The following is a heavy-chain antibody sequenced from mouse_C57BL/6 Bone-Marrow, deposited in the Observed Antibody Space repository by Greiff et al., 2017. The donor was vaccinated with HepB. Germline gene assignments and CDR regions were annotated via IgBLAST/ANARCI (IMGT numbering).Heavy chain of an antibody. CDR3: ARDATIPSYWYFDV. CDR1: GFTFSDFY. CDR2: SRNKANDYTT. V-gene: IGHV7-1*01. J-gene: IGHJ1*03. D-gene: IGHD1-1*02. Sequence: EVQGVESGGGLVQSGRSLRLSCATSGFTFSDFYMEWVRQAPGKGLEWIAASRNKANDYTTEYSASVKGRLIVSRDTSQSILYLQMNALRAEDTAIYYCARDATIPSYWYFDVWGTGTTVTVSS.